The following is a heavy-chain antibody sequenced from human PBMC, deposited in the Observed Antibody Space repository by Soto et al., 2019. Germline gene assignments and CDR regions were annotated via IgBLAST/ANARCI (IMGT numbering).Heavy chain of an antibody. CDR3: AREGDDYCRGGGCFHYYGLDV. CDR1: GFTFSSYG. V-gene: IGHV3-33*05. CDR2: IEYDGNNK. D-gene: IGHD2-15*01. Sequence: QVQLVEPGGGVFQPGRSLRLSCAASGFTFSSYGIHWVRQAPGKGLEWVALIEYDGNNKFYADSVKGRFTTSRDNSKNIVYLQVNSLRAEDTAVYYCAREGDDYCRGGGCFHYYGLDVWGQGTTVTVSS. J-gene: IGHJ6*02.